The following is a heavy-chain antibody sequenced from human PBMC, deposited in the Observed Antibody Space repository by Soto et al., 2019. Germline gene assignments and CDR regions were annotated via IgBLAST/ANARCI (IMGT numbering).Heavy chain of an antibody. CDR3: ARQTAYGAYGFDY. Sequence: SETLSLTCAVYGGSFSGYYWGWIRQSPGKGLEWIGSIYYSGKTYYNPSLKSRVTMSVDTSKNQFSLKLSSVTAADTTVYHCARQTAYGAYGFDYWGQGTLVTVSS. V-gene: IGHV4-39*01. J-gene: IGHJ4*02. CDR2: IYYSGKT. CDR1: GGSFSGYY. D-gene: IGHD4-17*01.